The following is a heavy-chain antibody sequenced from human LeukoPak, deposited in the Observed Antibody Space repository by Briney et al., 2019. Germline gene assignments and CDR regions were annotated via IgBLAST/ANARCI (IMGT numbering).Heavy chain of an antibody. CDR1: GGSISRGGYY. Sequence: SQTLSLTCTVSGGSISRGGYYWSWIRQPPGEGVGRVGDIYYSRSAYTNPSLKSQPTISVATSKIQCSLQLPSVPAADTAVYHCARGLTVTQYYFDYWGQGTLVTVSS. CDR3: ARGLTVTQYYFDY. CDR2: IYYSRSA. J-gene: IGHJ4*02. D-gene: IGHD4-17*01. V-gene: IGHV4-31*01.